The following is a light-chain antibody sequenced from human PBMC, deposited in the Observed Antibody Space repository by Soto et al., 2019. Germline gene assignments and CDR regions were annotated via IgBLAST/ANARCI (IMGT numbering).Light chain of an antibody. CDR3: CSYAGYV. J-gene: IGLJ1*01. CDR2: EAT. V-gene: IGLV2-23*01. CDR1: SSDVASYTL. Sequence: QSVLTQPASVSGSPGQSITISCTGTSSDVASYTLVSCYQQHPGKAPKLLIYEATKRPSGVSYRFSGSKSANTASLTISGRQADDEADYYCCSYAGYVFGTGTKVTVL.